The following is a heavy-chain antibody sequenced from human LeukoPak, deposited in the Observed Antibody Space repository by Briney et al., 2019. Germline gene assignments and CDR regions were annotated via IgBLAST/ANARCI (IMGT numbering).Heavy chain of an antibody. V-gene: IGHV3-7*01. J-gene: IGHJ4*02. D-gene: IGHD1-26*01. CDR3: ARDRARGWELLGYFDY. CDR2: IKQDGSEK. CDR1: GFTFSSYW. Sequence: GGSLRLSCAGSGFTFSSYWMSWVRQAPGKGLEWVANIKQDGSEKYYVDSVKGRFTISRDNAKNSLYLQMNSLRAEDTAVYYCARDRARGWELLGYFDYWGQGTLVTVSS.